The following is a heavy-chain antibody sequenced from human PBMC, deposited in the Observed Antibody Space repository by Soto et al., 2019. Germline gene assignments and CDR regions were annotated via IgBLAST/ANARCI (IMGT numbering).Heavy chain of an antibody. V-gene: IGHV3-7*01. CDR3: ARGARIAAAGSGYYYYYMDV. Sequence: SGGSLRLSCAASGFTFSSYWMSWVRQAPGKGLEWVANIKQDGSEKYYVDSVKGRFTISRDNAKNSLYLQMNSLRAEDTTVYYWARGARIAAAGSGYYYYYMDVWGKGTTVTVSS. CDR1: GFTFSSYW. D-gene: IGHD6-13*01. CDR2: IKQDGSEK. J-gene: IGHJ6*03.